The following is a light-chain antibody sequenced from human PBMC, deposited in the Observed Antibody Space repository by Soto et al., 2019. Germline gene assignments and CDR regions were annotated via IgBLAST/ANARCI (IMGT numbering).Light chain of an antibody. CDR2: ASS. CDR1: QGIRND. J-gene: IGKJ2*01. CDR3: LQDYNYPYT. Sequence: AIQMTQSPSSLSASVGVRVTITCRASQGIRNDLGWYQQKPGKAPKLLIYASSTLQSGVPSRFSGSESGTDFTLTISSLQREDFATYYCLQDYNYPYTFGQGTKLEIK. V-gene: IGKV1-6*01.